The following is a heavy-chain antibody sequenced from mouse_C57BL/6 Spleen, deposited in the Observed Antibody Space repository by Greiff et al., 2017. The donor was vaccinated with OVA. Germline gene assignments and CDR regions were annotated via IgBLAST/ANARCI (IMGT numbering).Heavy chain of an antibody. V-gene: IGHV5-17*01. Sequence: EVHLVESGGGLVKPGGSLKLSCAASGFTFSDYGMHWVRQAPEKGLEWVAYISSGSSTIYYADTVKGRFTISRDNAKNTLCLQMTSLMSEDTAMYYCARDDYNYFDYWGQGTTLTVSS. J-gene: IGHJ2*01. CDR3: ARDDYNYFDY. CDR2: ISSGSSTI. D-gene: IGHD2-4*01. CDR1: GFTFSDYG.